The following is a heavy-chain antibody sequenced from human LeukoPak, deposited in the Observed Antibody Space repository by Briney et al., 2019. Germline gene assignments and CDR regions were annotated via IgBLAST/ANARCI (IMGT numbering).Heavy chain of an antibody. D-gene: IGHD6-13*01. CDR3: ARDGYSSSWYQDVGWFDP. Sequence: ASVKVSCKASGYTFTSYGISWVRQAPGQGLEWMGWISAYNGNTNYAQKFQGRVTITADKSTSTAYMELSSLRSEDTAVYYCARDGYSSSWYQDVGWFDPWGQGTLVTVSS. CDR1: GYTFTSYG. V-gene: IGHV1-18*01. J-gene: IGHJ5*02. CDR2: ISAYNGNT.